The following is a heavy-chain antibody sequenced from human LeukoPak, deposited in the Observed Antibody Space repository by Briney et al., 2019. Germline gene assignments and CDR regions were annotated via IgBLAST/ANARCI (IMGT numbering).Heavy chain of an antibody. D-gene: IGHD3-10*01. CDR2: SYYSGGS. J-gene: IGHJ5*02. CDR1: GGSISSNIHY. Sequence: SETLSLTCSVSGGSISSNIHYWGWVRQPPGEGLEWIGSSYYSGGSYYNPSLKSRVTISVDTSKNQFSLKLTSVTATDTAVYYCARFALWFARLDPWGQGTLVTVSS. CDR3: ARFALWFARLDP. V-gene: IGHV4-39*01.